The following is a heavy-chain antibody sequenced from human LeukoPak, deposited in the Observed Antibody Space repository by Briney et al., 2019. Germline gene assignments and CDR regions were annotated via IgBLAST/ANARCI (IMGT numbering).Heavy chain of an antibody. D-gene: IGHD6-19*01. V-gene: IGHV3-23*01. CDR1: GFTLRSYA. CDR2: ISGSGGSI. CDR3: AKDQTVAGFYFDY. J-gene: IGHJ4*02. Sequence: GGSLRLSCAASGFTLRSYAMSWVRQAPGKGLEWVSAISGSGGSIYYADSVKGRFTISRDNSKNTLYLQMNSLRAEDTAVYYCAKDQTVAGFYFDYWGQGTLVTVSS.